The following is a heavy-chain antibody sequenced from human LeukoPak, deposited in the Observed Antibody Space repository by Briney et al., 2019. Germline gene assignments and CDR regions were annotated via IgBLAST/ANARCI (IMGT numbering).Heavy chain of an antibody. CDR3: ARRRRGIAVGRKLDY. J-gene: IGHJ4*02. Sequence: SETLSLTCAVYGGSFSGYYWSWIRQPPGKGLEWIGEINHSGSTNYNPSLKSRVTISVDTSKNQFSLKLSSVTAADTAVYYCARRRRGIAVGRKLDYWGQGTLVTVSS. V-gene: IGHV4-34*01. CDR1: GGSFSGYY. D-gene: IGHD6-19*01. CDR2: INHSGST.